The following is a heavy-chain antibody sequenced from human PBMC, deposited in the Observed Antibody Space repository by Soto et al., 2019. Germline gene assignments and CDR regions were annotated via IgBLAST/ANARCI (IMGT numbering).Heavy chain of an antibody. CDR2: ISASGGHT. D-gene: IGHD4-17*01. CDR3: GKDPNGDYVGAHDM. V-gene: IGHV3-23*01. J-gene: IGHJ3*02. CDR1: GFTFSRYA. Sequence: EVQLLESGGSLVQPGRSLRLSCAASGFTFSRYAMSWVRQAPGAGLEWVSGISASGGHTYYADSVKGRFTISRDNSRNTVFLQMNSLTAEDTALYYCGKDPNGDYVGAHDMWGRGTMVTVSS.